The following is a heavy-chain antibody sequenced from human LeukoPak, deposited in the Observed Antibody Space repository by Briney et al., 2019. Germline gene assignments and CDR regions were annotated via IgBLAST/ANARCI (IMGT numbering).Heavy chain of an antibody. CDR3: ARALWFEGDMDV. CDR2: ISRSGATI. CDR1: GFTLSNYE. Sequence: QPGGSLRLSCAASGFTLSNYEMNWVRQAPGKGLEWVSFISRSGATIYYTDSVKGRFTISRDNAKNSLYLQMNSLRAEDTAVYYCARALWFEGDMDVWGKGTTVTISS. D-gene: IGHD3-10*01. V-gene: IGHV3-48*03. J-gene: IGHJ6*03.